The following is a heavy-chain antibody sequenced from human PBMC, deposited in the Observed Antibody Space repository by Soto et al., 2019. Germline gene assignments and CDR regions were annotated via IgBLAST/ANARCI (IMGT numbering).Heavy chain of an antibody. V-gene: IGHV1-69*06. D-gene: IGHD3-22*01. Sequence: SVKVSCKASGGTFSSYAISWVRQAPGQGLEWMGGILPIFGTANSAQKFQGRVTITADKSTSTAYMELGSLRSEDTAVYYCARHYYDSSGYDWFDPWGQGTLVTVSS. J-gene: IGHJ5*02. CDR1: GGTFSSYA. CDR3: ARHYYDSSGYDWFDP. CDR2: ILPIFGTA.